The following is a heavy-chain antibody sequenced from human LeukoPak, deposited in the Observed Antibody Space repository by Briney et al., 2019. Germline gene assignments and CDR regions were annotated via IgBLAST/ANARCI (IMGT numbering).Heavy chain of an antibody. Sequence: GGSLRLSCTVSGFTVSSNSMSWVRQAPGKGLEWVAFISYDGGKRFFGESVKGRFTIARDNSENTVSLQMNTLKTEDTAVYYCAKGLRWFGDFYFNFFDYWGQGILVTVSS. V-gene: IGHV3-30*18. CDR1: GFTVSSNS. D-gene: IGHD3-10*01. J-gene: IGHJ4*02. CDR2: ISYDGGKR. CDR3: AKGLRWFGDFYFNFFDY.